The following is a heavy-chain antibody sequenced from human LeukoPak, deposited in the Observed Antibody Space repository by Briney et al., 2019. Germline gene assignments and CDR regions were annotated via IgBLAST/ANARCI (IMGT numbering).Heavy chain of an antibody. CDR3: AKVPYVDPPWFDI. Sequence: GRSLRLSCAASGFTFSSYGMHWVRQAPGKGLEWVAVISYDGSNKYYADSVKGRFTISRDNSKYTLYLQLSSLRAEDTAVYYCAKVPYVDPPWFDIWGQGTMVTVSS. D-gene: IGHD3-16*01. V-gene: IGHV3-30*18. CDR2: ISYDGSNK. CDR1: GFTFSSYG. J-gene: IGHJ3*02.